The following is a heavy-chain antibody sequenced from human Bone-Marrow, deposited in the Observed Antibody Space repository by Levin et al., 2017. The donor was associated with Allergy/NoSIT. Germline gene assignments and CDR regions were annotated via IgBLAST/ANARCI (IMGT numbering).Heavy chain of an antibody. CDR2: INAGNGNT. CDR1: GYTFTSYA. CDR3: ARGSTDRVAGY. Sequence: GESLKISCKASGYTFTSYAMHWVRQAPGQRLEWMGWINAGNGNTKYSQKFQGRVTITRDTSASTAYMELSSLRSEDTAVYYCARGSTDRVAGYWGQGTLVTVSS. V-gene: IGHV1-3*01. J-gene: IGHJ4*02. D-gene: IGHD6-19*01.